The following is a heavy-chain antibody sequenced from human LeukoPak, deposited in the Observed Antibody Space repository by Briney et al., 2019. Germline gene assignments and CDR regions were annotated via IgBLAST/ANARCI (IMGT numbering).Heavy chain of an antibody. Sequence: GASVKVSCKASGYTFTVYYIQWVRHAPGQGLERMGWINPNSGGTNYAQKFQGRVTMTRDTSISTAYMELSRLRSDDTAVYFCARDHCVSSGCYEDYYYGMDVWGRGTTVTVSS. CDR2: INPNSGGT. J-gene: IGHJ6*02. CDR3: ARDHCVSSGCYEDYYYGMDV. V-gene: IGHV1-2*02. CDR1: GYTFTVYY. D-gene: IGHD2-2*01.